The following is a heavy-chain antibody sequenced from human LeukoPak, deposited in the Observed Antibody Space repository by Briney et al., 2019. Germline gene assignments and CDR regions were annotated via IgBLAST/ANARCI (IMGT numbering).Heavy chain of an antibody. J-gene: IGHJ5*02. CDR3: ARGPTYYDFWSGYWDWFDP. CDR1: GFTFSSYS. Sequence: GGSLTLSCAASGFTFSSYSMNWVRQAPGKGLEWVSYISSSSSNIYYADSVKGRFTISRDNAKNSLYLQMNSLRAEDTAVYYCARGPTYYDFWSGYWDWFDPWGQGTLVTVSS. V-gene: IGHV3-48*04. D-gene: IGHD3-3*01. CDR2: ISSSSSNI.